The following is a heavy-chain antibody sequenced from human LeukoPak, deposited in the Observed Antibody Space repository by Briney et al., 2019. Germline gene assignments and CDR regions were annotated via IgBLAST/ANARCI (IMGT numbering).Heavy chain of an antibody. V-gene: IGHV4-4*07. CDR2: ISASGGT. CDR3: ARGGYCDGTGCYLGYYYYYYMDV. Sequence: KTSETLSLTCTVSGDSICRYYWNWLRQPAGKGLEWIGRISASGGTNYNPSLKGRVNMSVDTSRNRFSMRLSTLAAADTGVFYCARGGYCDGTGCYLGYYYYYYMDVWGKGTTVTVSS. D-gene: IGHD2-2*01. J-gene: IGHJ6*03. CDR1: GDSICRYY.